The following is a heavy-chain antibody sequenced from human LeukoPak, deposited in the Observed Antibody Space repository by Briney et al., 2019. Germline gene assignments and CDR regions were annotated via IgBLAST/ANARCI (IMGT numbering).Heavy chain of an antibody. V-gene: IGHV4-39*01. CDR1: GGSISSYY. D-gene: IGHD3-10*01. Sequence: PSETLSLTCTVSGGSISSYYWGWIRQPPGKGLEWIGSIYYSGSPYYNPSLESRVTIFVDTSKNQFSLKLTSVTAADTAVYYCARHSGMVRGANFDYWGQGTLVTVSS. CDR3: ARHSGMVRGANFDY. J-gene: IGHJ4*02. CDR2: IYYSGSP.